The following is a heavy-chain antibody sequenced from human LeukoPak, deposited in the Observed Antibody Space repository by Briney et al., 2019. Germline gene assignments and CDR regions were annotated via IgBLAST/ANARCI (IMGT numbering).Heavy chain of an antibody. J-gene: IGHJ3*02. CDR3: ARDGASRSPLFDI. D-gene: IGHD1-14*01. CDR1: GGSISSGGYY. Sequence: SETLSLTCTVSGGSISSGGYYWSWIRQHPGKGLERIVYIYYSGSTYYNPSLKSRVTISVDTSKNQFSLKLSSVTAADTAVYYCARDGASRSPLFDIWGQGTMVTVSS. V-gene: IGHV4-31*03. CDR2: IYYSGST.